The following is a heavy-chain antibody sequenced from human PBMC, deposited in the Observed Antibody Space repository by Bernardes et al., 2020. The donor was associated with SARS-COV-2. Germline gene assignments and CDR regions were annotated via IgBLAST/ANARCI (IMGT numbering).Heavy chain of an antibody. V-gene: IGHV3-33*08. CDR1: GFTFNNYG. Sequence: GGSLRLSCAASGFTFNNYGVHWVRQAPGKGLEWVAVIWYDGSNKYYADSVKGRFTISRDNSKNTLYLQMNSLRAEDTAVYYCARDLAIGDNWFDPWGQGTLVTVSS. CDR2: IWYDGSNK. D-gene: IGHD5-12*01. J-gene: IGHJ5*02. CDR3: ARDLAIGDNWFDP.